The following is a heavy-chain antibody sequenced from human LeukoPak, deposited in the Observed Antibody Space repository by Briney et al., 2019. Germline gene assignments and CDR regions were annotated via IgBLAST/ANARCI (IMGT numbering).Heavy chain of an antibody. CDR2: ISSSGSTI. CDR3: ARDLNDYGLDY. D-gene: IGHD4-17*01. V-gene: IGHV3-48*03. J-gene: IGHJ4*02. CDR1: GFTFSSYE. Sequence: GGSLRLSCAASGFTFSSYEMNWVRQAPGKGLEWVSYISSSGSTIYYADSVKGRFTISRDNAKNSLYLQMNSLRAEDTAVYYCARDLNDYGLDYWGQGTLVTVSS.